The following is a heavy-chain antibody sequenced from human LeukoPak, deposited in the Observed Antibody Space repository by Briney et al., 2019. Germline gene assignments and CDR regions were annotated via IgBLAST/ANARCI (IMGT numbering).Heavy chain of an antibody. CDR2: INPNSGGT. J-gene: IGHJ3*02. V-gene: IGHV1-2*02. D-gene: IGHD1-26*01. Sequence: ASVKVSCKASGYTFTSYDINWVRQATGQGLEWMGWINPNSGGTNYAQKFQGRVTMTRDTSISTAYMELSRLRSDDTAVYYCASHSGSYSHDAFDIWGQGTMVTVSS. CDR1: GYTFTSYD. CDR3: ASHSGSYSHDAFDI.